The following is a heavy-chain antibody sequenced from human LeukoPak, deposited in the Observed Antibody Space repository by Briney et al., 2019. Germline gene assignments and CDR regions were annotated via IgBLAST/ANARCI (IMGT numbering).Heavy chain of an antibody. Sequence: ASVKVSCKASGYTFTSYYMHWVRQAPGQGLEWMGWINRNSGGTNYAQKFQGMVTMTRDTSISTAYMELSRLRSGDTAVYYCARHRLNWGYFDYWGQGTLVTVSS. J-gene: IGHJ4*02. CDR3: ARHRLNWGYFDY. D-gene: IGHD7-27*01. CDR1: GYTFTSYY. V-gene: IGHV1-2*02. CDR2: INRNSGGT.